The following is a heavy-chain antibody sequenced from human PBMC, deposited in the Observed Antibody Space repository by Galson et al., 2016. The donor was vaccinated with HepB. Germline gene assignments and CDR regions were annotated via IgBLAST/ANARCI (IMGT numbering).Heavy chain of an antibody. Sequence: TLSLTCTVSGGSISSGSYSWTWIRQHPGKGLEWIGYIYYSGSTYYNPSLKSRLTISLATSKNQFSLKLTSVTAADTAAYYCARESGISYDAFDIWGQGTMVTVAS. CDR2: IYYSGST. D-gene: IGHD1-26*01. CDR1: GGSISSGSYS. V-gene: IGHV4-31*03. CDR3: ARESGISYDAFDI. J-gene: IGHJ3*02.